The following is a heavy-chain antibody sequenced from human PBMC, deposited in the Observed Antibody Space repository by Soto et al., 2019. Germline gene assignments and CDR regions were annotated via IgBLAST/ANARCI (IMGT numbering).Heavy chain of an antibody. D-gene: IGHD2-15*01. V-gene: IGHV1-3*01. J-gene: IGHJ4*02. CDR3: ARDVEALDY. Sequence: QVHLVQSGAEAKKPGASVKVSCKASGYTFTSSAMPWVRQAPGQRLEWMGWINAGNVNIKYSQKFQGRVTITRDTSASTAYMELRSLSSEDKDVYYCARDVEALDYWCQGNQVTVSS. CDR1: GYTFTSSA. CDR2: INAGNVNI.